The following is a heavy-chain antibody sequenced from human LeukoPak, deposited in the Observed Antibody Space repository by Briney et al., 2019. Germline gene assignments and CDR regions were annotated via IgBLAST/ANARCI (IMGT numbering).Heavy chain of an antibody. Sequence: GGSLRLSCAASGFTFSSYDMHWVRQATGKGLEWVSVIATAGDTYYPGSVRGRFTISRENANNFLYLQMNSLRAGDTAVYYCARGLPGSSWAIDYWGQGTLVTVSS. CDR3: ARGLPGSSWAIDY. CDR1: GFTFSSYD. D-gene: IGHD6-13*01. CDR2: IATAGDT. J-gene: IGHJ4*02. V-gene: IGHV3-13*01.